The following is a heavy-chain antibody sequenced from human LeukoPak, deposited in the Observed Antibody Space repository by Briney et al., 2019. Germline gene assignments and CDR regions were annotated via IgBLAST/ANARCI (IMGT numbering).Heavy chain of an antibody. D-gene: IGHD4-23*01. V-gene: IGHV3-48*02. CDR3: AREDGGKADI. Sequence: GGSLRLSCAASGFTFSTYSLNWVRQAPGKGLEWVSYISSYSNTIYYADSVKGRFTISRDNAKSSLYLQMDSLRDEDTAVYYCAREDGGKADIWGQGTMVTVSS. CDR2: ISSYSNTI. CDR1: GFTFSTYS. J-gene: IGHJ3*02.